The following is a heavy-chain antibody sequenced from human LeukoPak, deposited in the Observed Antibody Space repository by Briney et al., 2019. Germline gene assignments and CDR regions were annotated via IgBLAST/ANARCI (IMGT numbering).Heavy chain of an antibody. V-gene: IGHV4-34*01. CDR2: INHRGST. CDR1: GFTFSAYY. J-gene: IGHJ4*02. Sequence: PGGSLRLSCAASGFTFSAYYWTWIRQSPGKGLEWIGEINHRGSTNYNPSLKSRLTISVDTSKNQFSLKLGSVTAADTAVYYCASSVGSTDYWGQGALVTVSS. CDR3: ASSVGSTDY. D-gene: IGHD1-26*01.